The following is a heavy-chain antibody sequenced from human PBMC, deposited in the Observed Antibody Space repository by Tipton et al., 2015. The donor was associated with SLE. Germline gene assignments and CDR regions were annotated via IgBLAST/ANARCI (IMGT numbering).Heavy chain of an antibody. Sequence: GSLRLSCAASGFTFSDYYMSWIRQAPGKGLEWVSYISRSGNTIYYAGSVKGRFTISRDNAKNSLYLQMNSLRAEDTAVYYCARARLTVNYFDYWGQGTLVTLSP. CDR1: GFTFSDYY. CDR2: ISRSGNTI. V-gene: IGHV3-11*04. CDR3: ARARLTVNYFDY. J-gene: IGHJ4*02. D-gene: IGHD4-17*01.